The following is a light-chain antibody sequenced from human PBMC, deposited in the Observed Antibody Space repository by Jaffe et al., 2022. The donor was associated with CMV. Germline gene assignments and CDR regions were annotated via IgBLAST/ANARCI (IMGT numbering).Light chain of an antibody. J-gene: IGKJ3*01. CDR2: NAS. CDR1: ETLSGN. Sequence: EIVMTQSPVTLSVSPGERATLSCRASETLSGNLAWYQQKPGQTPRLLIYNASTRATGIPARFSGSGSETEFTLTISSLRSEDFAVYYCQQYNKWPPITFGPGTKV. CDR3: QQYNKWPPIT. V-gene: IGKV3-15*01.